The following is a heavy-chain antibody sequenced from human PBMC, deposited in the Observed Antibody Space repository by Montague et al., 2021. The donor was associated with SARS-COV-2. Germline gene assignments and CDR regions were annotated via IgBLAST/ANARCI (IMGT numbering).Heavy chain of an antibody. J-gene: IGHJ6*02. Sequence: SETLSLTCTVSGGSISSYYWSWIRQPPGKGLEWIGYIYYSGSTNYNPSLKSRVTISVDTSKNQFSLKLSSVTAADTAVYYCARHRGSWLRTYYYYFGMDVWGQGTTVTVSS. V-gene: IGHV4-59*01. CDR2: IYYSGST. CDR1: GGSISSYY. CDR3: ARHRGSWLRTYYYYFGMDV. D-gene: IGHD3-22*01.